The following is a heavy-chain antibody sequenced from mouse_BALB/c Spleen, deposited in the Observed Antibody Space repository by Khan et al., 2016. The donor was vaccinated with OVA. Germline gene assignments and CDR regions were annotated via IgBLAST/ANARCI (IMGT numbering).Heavy chain of an antibody. Sequence: QIQLVQSGAELAKPGDSVKLSCKASGYTFINYWILWVKQRPGKGLEWIGYINPSTGYTEYNQNFKDKATLTAENTYSTAYMQLSSLTSDDSAVYYCARRGLRWDFDYWGQGTTLTVSS. J-gene: IGHJ2*01. V-gene: IGHV1-7*01. D-gene: IGHD1-1*01. CDR1: GYTFINYW. CDR2: INPSTGYT. CDR3: ARRGLRWDFDY.